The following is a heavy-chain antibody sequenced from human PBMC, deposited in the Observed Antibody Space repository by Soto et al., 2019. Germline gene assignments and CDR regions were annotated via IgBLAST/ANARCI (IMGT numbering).Heavy chain of an antibody. CDR1: GGSISSGSYY. CDR3: ARLDHDILTGYWDS. CDR2: IYYSGST. Sequence: PSETLSLTCTVSGGSISSGSYYWGWIRQPPGKGLEWIGSIYYSGSTYYNPSLKSRVTISVDTSKNQFSLKLSSVTAADTAVYYCARLDHDILTGYWDSWGQGTLVTSPQ. V-gene: IGHV4-39*01. J-gene: IGHJ5*01. D-gene: IGHD3-9*01.